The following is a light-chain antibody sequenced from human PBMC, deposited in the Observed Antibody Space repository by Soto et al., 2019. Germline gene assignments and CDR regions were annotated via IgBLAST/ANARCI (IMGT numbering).Light chain of an antibody. Sequence: EIVLTQSPATLSLSPGERATLSCRASQSVSSYLAWYQQKPGQAPRLLIYDASNRATGIPARFSGSGSGTGFTLGMSSLEPEDFAVYYCQQRSNWPLTFGGGTKVEIK. J-gene: IGKJ4*01. CDR1: QSVSSY. CDR3: QQRSNWPLT. V-gene: IGKV3-11*01. CDR2: DAS.